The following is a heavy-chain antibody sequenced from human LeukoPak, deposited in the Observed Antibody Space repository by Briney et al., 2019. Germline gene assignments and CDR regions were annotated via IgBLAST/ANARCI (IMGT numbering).Heavy chain of an antibody. Sequence: NPSETLSLTCAVSGGSISGWYWSWIRQPPGKGLEWIGHIYDSGTTNYNPSLKSRVTMSVDSSKNQFSLKLTSVTAADTAVYYCASTVWFGAERDYWGQGTLVTVSS. D-gene: IGHD3-10*01. J-gene: IGHJ4*02. CDR3: ASTVWFGAERDY. CDR1: GGSISGWY. CDR2: IYDSGTT. V-gene: IGHV4-59*01.